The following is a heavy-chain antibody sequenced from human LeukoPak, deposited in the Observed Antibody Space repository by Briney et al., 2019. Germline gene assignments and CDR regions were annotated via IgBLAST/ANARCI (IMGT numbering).Heavy chain of an antibody. CDR1: KITFGSYA. CDR3: ARGSSGSCYTAADY. D-gene: IGHD2-15*01. J-gene: IGHJ4*02. CDR2: ISHDGSNK. Sequence: PGGSLRLSCAASKITFGSYALHWVRQAPGKGLEWVAVISHDGSNKYYADSVKGRFTISRDNSNNTLYLQMNTLRAEDTAVYYCARGSSGSCYTAADYWGQGTLVTVSS. V-gene: IGHV3-30*04.